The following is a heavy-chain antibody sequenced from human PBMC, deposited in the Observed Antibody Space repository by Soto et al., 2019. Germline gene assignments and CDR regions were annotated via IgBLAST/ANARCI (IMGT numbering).Heavy chain of an antibody. CDR3: ARDRGDGYNLPCDY. CDR1: GFTVTNAW. J-gene: IGHJ4*02. Sequence: GGSLRLSCAASGFTVTNAWMNWVRQAPGKGLEWVGRIKSRTDGGTADSAAPVKGRFTISRDDSQNTLYLQMNSLKTEDTAVYYCARDRGDGYNLPCDYWGQGTLVTVSS. V-gene: IGHV3-15*07. CDR2: IKSRTDGGTA. D-gene: IGHD5-12*01.